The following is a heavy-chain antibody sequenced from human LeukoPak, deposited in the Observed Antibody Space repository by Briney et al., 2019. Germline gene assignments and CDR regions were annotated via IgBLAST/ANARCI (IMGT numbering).Heavy chain of an antibody. J-gene: IGHJ4*02. CDR3: ARVPLDWTRVDY. CDR1: GFTFSSYW. D-gene: IGHD1-1*01. CDR2: VKEDGSEK. Sequence: PGGSLRLSCAASGFTFSSYWMSWVRQAPGKGLEWVANVKEDGSEKYYVDSVKGRFTISRDNAKNSLYLQMNSLRAEDTAVYYCARVPLDWTRVDYWGQGTLVTVSS. V-gene: IGHV3-7*03.